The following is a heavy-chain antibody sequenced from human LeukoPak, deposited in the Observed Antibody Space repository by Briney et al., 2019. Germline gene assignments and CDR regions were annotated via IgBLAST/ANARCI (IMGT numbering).Heavy chain of an antibody. CDR3: ASLRGRSIAVAGTDY. D-gene: IGHD6-19*01. J-gene: IGHJ4*02. CDR2: IKQDGSEK. CDR1: GFTFSSYW. V-gene: IGHV3-7*02. Sequence: GGSLRLSCAASGFTFSSYWMSWVRQAPGKGLEWVANIKQDGSEKYYVDSVKGRFTISRDNAKNSLYLQMNSLRAEDTAVYYRASLRGRSIAVAGTDYWGQGTLVTVSS.